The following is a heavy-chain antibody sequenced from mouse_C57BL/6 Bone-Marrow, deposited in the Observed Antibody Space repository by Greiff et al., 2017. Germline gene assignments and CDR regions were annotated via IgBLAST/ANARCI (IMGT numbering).Heavy chain of an antibody. CDR2: IDPENGDT. CDR3: TRIAY. CDR1: GFNFKDDY. J-gene: IGHJ3*01. Sequence: VQLKESGAELVRPGASVKLSCTASGFNFKDDYMHWVKQRPEQGLEWIGWIDPENGDTEYASKFQGKATITGDTSSNTAYLQLSSLTSEDTAVYYWTRIAYWGQGTLVTVSA. V-gene: IGHV14-4*01.